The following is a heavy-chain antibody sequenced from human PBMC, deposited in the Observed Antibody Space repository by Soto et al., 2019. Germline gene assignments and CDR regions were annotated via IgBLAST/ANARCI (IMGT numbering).Heavy chain of an antibody. V-gene: IGHV3-23*01. CDR1: GVTFTSYA. CDR3: AKGSFGFDY. Sequence: GGSLRLSCAASGVTFTSYAMTWVRQVPGEGLQWVSSISKSGDSTYYADSVRGRFTTSRDNSKNTLYLQMNSLRAEDTAIYYCAKGSFGFDYWGQGTLVTVSS. CDR2: ISKSGDST. J-gene: IGHJ4*02. D-gene: IGHD3-10*01.